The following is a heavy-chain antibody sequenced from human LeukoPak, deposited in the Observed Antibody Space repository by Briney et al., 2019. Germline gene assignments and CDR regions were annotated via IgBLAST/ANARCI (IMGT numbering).Heavy chain of an antibody. Sequence: PRGSLRLSCAASGFTFSSYSMNWVRQAPGKGLEWVSSISSSSSYIYYADSVKGRFTISRDNAKNSLYLQMNSLRAEDTAVYYCASPYSGSYRYWGQGTLVTVSS. J-gene: IGHJ4*02. V-gene: IGHV3-21*01. CDR1: GFTFSSYS. D-gene: IGHD1-26*01. CDR3: ASPYSGSYRY. CDR2: ISSSSSYI.